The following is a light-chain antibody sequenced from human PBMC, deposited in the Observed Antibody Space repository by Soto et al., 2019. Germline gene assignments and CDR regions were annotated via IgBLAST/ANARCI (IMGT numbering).Light chain of an antibody. CDR3: QQYSSPWT. Sequence: DIQMTQSPSTLSASVGDRVTITCRASQSIAWWLAWYQQKPGKAPKLLIYKASIFESGVPSRFSGSGSGTEFTLTSNSLQPDDIATYYCQQYSSPWTFGQGTKVEIK. CDR2: KAS. CDR1: QSIAWW. J-gene: IGKJ1*01. V-gene: IGKV1-5*03.